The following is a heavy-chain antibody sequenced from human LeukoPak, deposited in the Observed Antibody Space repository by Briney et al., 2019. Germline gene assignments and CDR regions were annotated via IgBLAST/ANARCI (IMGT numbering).Heavy chain of an antibody. CDR2: IRYDGSDK. CDR1: GFSFSSYG. Sequence: GGSLRLSCAASGFSFSSYGMHWVRQAPGKGLEWVTFIRYDGSDKFYADSVKGRFTTSRDNSKNTLYLQMNSLRAEDTAVYYCARSTDSSGYYVYWGQGTLVTVSS. J-gene: IGHJ4*02. D-gene: IGHD3-22*01. V-gene: IGHV3-30*02. CDR3: ARSTDSSGYYVY.